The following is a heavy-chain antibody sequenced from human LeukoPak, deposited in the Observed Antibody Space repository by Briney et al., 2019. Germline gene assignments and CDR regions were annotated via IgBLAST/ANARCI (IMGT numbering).Heavy chain of an antibody. CDR3: AKAQLERREDLYFDY. J-gene: IGHJ4*02. Sequence: PGGSLRLSCAASGFTFSSYAMSWVRQAPGKGLEWVSAISGSGGSTYYADSVKGRFTISRDNSKNTLYLQINSLRAEDTAVYYCAKAQLERREDLYFDYWGQGTLVTVSS. CDR2: ISGSGGST. V-gene: IGHV3-23*01. D-gene: IGHD1-1*01. CDR1: GFTFSSYA.